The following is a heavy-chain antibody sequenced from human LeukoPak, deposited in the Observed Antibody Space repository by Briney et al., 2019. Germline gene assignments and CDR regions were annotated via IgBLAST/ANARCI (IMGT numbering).Heavy chain of an antibody. Sequence: GGSLRLSCAASGFTFRGYSMNWVRQAPGKGLEWVSYIHTTSSTTYYADSVKGRFTISRDNARNSLYLQMNSLRDEDTAVYYCARGDSSGYHCYFDSWGQGTLVTVSS. D-gene: IGHD3-22*01. V-gene: IGHV3-48*02. CDR1: GFTFRGYS. J-gene: IGHJ4*02. CDR2: IHTTSSTT. CDR3: ARGDSSGYHCYFDS.